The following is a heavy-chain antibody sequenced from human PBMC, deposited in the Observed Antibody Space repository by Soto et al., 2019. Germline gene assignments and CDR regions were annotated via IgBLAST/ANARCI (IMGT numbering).Heavy chain of an antibody. V-gene: IGHV1-18*01. CDR3: ARDSPPVDY. CDR1: GYTFTSYG. Sequence: QVQLVQSGAEVKKPGASVKVSCKASGYTFTSYGLSWVRQAPGQGLEWMGWISAYNGNTNYAQKLQGRATLTTDTSTSTASMELRRLTSDDTSVYYCARDSPPVDYWGQGTRVTVSS. CDR2: ISAYNGNT. J-gene: IGHJ4*02.